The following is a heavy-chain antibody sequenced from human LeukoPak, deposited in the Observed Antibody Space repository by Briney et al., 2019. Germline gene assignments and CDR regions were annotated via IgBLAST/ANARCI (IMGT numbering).Heavy chain of an antibody. D-gene: IGHD3-22*01. CDR2: IYYTRST. Sequence: NPSETLSLTCTVSGGSISSSSYYWGWIRQPPGKGLEWIGSIYYTRSTYYNPSLKSRVTISVDTSKNQFSLKLTSVTAADTAVYYCARGVTMIVVVIHDWYFDLWGRGTLVTVSS. CDR3: ARGVTMIVVVIHDWYFDL. V-gene: IGHV4-39*01. CDR1: GGSISSSSYY. J-gene: IGHJ2*01.